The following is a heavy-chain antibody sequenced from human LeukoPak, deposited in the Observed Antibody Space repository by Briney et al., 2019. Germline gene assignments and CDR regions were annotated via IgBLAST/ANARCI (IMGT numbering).Heavy chain of an antibody. CDR2: IIPIFGTA. CDR3: ARNDILTGYYGNYYYYYMDV. J-gene: IGHJ6*03. CDR1: GGTFSSYA. V-gene: IGHV1-69*13. D-gene: IGHD3-9*01. Sequence: GASVKVSCKASGGTFSSYAISWVRQAPGQGLEWMGGIIPIFGTANYAQKFQGRVTITADESTSTAYMELSSLRSEDTAVYYCARNDILTGYYGNYYYYYMDVWGKGTTVTISS.